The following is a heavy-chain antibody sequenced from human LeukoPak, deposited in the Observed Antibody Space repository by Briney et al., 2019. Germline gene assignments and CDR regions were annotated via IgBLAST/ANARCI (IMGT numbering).Heavy chain of an antibody. J-gene: IGHJ5*02. Sequence: PSETLSLTCTVSGGSISSYYWSWIRQPPGKGLEWMGYINYSGSTNYNPSLRSRVTISVDTSKNQFSLKLSSVTAADTAVYYCARRYFDWLMRTNNWFDPWGQGTLVTVSS. CDR1: GGSISSYY. CDR2: INYSGST. V-gene: IGHV4-59*08. D-gene: IGHD3-9*01. CDR3: ARRYFDWLMRTNNWFDP.